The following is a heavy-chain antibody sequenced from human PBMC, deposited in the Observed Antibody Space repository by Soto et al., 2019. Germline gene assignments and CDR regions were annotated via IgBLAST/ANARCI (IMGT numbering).Heavy chain of an antibody. CDR2: IFFSGGT. CDR3: ARESRSWYGSIWDY. D-gene: IGHD6-13*01. J-gene: IGHJ4*02. CDR1: GGSISSSSYY. Sequence: PSETLSLTCTVSGGSISSSSYYWGWIRQPPGKGLEWIGYIFFSGGTNYNPSLKSRVTISVDTSKNQFSLKLSSVTAADTAVYYCARESRSWYGSIWDYWGQGTLVTVSS. V-gene: IGHV4-39*07.